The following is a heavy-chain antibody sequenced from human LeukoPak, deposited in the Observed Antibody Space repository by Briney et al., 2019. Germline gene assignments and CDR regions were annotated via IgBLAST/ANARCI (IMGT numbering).Heavy chain of an antibody. CDR1: GWTVRSGA. V-gene: IGHV3-23*01. J-gene: IGHJ4*02. CDR3: AKLVSWYFDY. Sequence: GWSLRRSCAASGWTVRSGAMIGVRQAPGKGLEWVSAISGSGGSTYYADSVKGRFTISRDNSKNTLYLQMNSLRAEDTAVYYCAKLVSWYFDYWGQGTLVTVSS. CDR2: ISGSGGST. D-gene: IGHD1-1*01.